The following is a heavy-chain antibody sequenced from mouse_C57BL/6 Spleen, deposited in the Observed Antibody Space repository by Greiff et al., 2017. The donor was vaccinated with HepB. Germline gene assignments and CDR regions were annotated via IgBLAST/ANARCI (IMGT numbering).Heavy chain of an antibody. CDR2: INPSSGYT. Sequence: VQLQQSGAELARPGASVKMSCKASGYTFTSYTMHWVKQRPGQGLEWIGYINPSSGYTKYNQKFKDKATLTADKSSSTAYMQLSSLTSEDSAVYYCVYYGSRGAWFAYWGQGTLVTVSA. J-gene: IGHJ3*01. D-gene: IGHD1-1*01. V-gene: IGHV1-4*01. CDR1: GYTFTSYT. CDR3: VYYGSRGAWFAY.